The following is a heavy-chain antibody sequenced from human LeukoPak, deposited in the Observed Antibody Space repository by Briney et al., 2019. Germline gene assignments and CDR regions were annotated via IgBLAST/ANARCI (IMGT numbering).Heavy chain of an antibody. Sequence: SETLSLTCTVSGGSISSSSYYWGWIRQPPGKGLEWIGSIYYTGNTYYNPSLKSRVTISIDTSKNQFSLKLNSVTAADTAVYYCARLVRYCSTNSCYPFDFWGQGTLVTVSS. CDR1: GGSISSSSYY. V-gene: IGHV4-39*01. J-gene: IGHJ4*02. D-gene: IGHD2-2*01. CDR2: IYYTGNT. CDR3: ARLVRYCSTNSCYPFDF.